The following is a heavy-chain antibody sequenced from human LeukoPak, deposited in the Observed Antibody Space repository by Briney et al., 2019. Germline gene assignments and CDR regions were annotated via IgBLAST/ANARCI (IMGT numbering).Heavy chain of an antibody. CDR3: AVGIRGYYGVEL. Sequence: GGSLRLSCAASGFTFSTYGMHWVRQAPGKGLEWVAHISDDGINKYYAASVKGRFTISRDNSKDTLYLQMNGLSTEDTAVYYCAVGIRGYYGVELWGRGTLVTVSS. CDR2: ISDDGINK. J-gene: IGHJ4*02. CDR1: GFTFSTYG. D-gene: IGHD1-26*01. V-gene: IGHV3-30*03.